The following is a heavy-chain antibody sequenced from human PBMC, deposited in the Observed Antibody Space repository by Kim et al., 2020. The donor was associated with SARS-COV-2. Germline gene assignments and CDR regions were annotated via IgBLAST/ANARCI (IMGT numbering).Heavy chain of an antibody. CDR2: IYSGGSST. CDR1: GFTFSSYA. D-gene: IGHD2-15*01. V-gene: IGHV3-23*03. CDR3: AKGAVAVPDY. Sequence: GGSLRLSCAASGFTFSSYAMSWVRQAPGKGLEWVSVIYSGGSSTYYADSVKGRFTISRDNSKNTLYLQMNSLRAEDTAVYYCAKGAVAVPDYWGQGTLVTVSS. J-gene: IGHJ4*02.